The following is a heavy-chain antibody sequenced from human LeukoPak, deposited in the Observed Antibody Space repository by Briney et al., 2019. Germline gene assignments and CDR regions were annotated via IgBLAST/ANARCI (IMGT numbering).Heavy chain of an antibody. CDR3: AGPPYDFWSGYYFG. J-gene: IGHJ4*02. V-gene: IGHV3-11*04. CDR2: ISSSGNIT. D-gene: IGHD3-3*01. CDR1: RFTFSNYY. Sequence: KAGGSLRLSCAASRFTFSNYYMSWIRQAPGKGLEWLSYISSSGNITYYADSVKGRFTVSRDNTKNSLYLQMNSLRAEDTAVYYCAGPPYDFWSGYYFGWGQGTLVTVSS.